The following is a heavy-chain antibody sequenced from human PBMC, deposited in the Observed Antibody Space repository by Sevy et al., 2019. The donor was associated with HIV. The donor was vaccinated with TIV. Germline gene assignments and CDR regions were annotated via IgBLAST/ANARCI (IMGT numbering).Heavy chain of an antibody. V-gene: IGHV3-49*03. J-gene: IGHJ5*02. CDR1: GFAFRDYA. CDR3: TREIHPVFNGSGVNNWFEP. Sequence: GGSLRLSCAAAGFAFRDYAMNWFRQAPGKGLQWLGFIRSKAYGGTAVYAASVKGRFTISRDDSNTIAYLQMNNLEVEDTAVYYCTREIHPVFNGSGVNNWFEPWGQGTLVTVSS. CDR2: IRSKAYGGTA. D-gene: IGHD3-10*01.